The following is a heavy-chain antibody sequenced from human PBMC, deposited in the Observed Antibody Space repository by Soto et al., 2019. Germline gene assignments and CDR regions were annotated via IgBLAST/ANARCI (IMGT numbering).Heavy chain of an antibody. Sequence: GASVKVSCKASGYTFNSSYMHWVRQAPGQGLEWMGIINPSGGSTSCAQKFQGRVTMTRDTSTSTVYMELSSLRSEDTAVYYCARANQSSWYSYWGQGTLVTVSS. CDR1: GYTFNSSY. V-gene: IGHV1-46*02. CDR3: ARANQSSWYSY. D-gene: IGHD6-13*01. CDR2: INPSGGST. J-gene: IGHJ4*02.